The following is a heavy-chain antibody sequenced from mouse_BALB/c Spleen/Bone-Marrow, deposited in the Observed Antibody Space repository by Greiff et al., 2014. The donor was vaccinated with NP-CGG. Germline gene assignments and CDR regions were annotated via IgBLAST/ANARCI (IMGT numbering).Heavy chain of an antibody. D-gene: IGHD1-2*01. CDR1: GYTFTSYV. Sequence: EVKLVESGPELVKPGASVKMSCKASGYTFTSYVMHWVKQKPGQGLEWIGYINPHNDGTKYNEKFKGKATLTSDKSSSTAYMELSSLTSEDSAVYYCARRQFITTAAWFAYWGQGTLVTVSA. CDR3: ARRQFITTAAWFAY. J-gene: IGHJ3*01. CDR2: INPHNDGT. V-gene: IGHV1-14*01.